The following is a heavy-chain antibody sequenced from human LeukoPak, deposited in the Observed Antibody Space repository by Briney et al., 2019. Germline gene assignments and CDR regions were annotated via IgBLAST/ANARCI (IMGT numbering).Heavy chain of an antibody. V-gene: IGHV3-23*01. Sequence: PGGSLRLSCAASGFTFSSYAMSWVRQAPGKGLEWVSAISGSGGSTYYADSVKGRFTISRDNSKNTLYLQMNSLRAEDTAVYYCAKDPVQLEATYNWIDPWGQGTLVTVSS. J-gene: IGHJ5*02. CDR1: GFTFSSYA. D-gene: IGHD1-1*01. CDR3: AKDPVQLEATYNWIDP. CDR2: ISGSGGST.